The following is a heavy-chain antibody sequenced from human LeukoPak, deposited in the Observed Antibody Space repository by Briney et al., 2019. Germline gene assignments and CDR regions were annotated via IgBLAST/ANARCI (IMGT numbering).Heavy chain of an antibody. CDR2: IYYSGST. J-gene: IGHJ5*02. CDR1: GVSISSGGYY. D-gene: IGHD4-17*01. V-gene: IGHV4-31*03. CDR3: ARGALGDYGPLGWFDP. Sequence: PSETLSLTCTVSGVSISSGGYYWSWIRQHPGKGLEWIGYIYYSGSTYYNPSLKSRVTISVDTSKNQFSLKLSSVTAADTAVYYCARGALGDYGPLGWFDPWGQGTLVTVSS.